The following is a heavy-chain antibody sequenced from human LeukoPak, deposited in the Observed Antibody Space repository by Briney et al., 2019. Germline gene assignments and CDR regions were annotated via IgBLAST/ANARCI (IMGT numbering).Heavy chain of an antibody. Sequence: ASVKVSCKASGYTFTGYYMHWVRQAPGQGLEWMGRIIPILGIANYAQKFQGRATITADKSTSTAYMELSSLRSEDTAVYYCARGPIAVAQVWFDPWGQGTLVTVSS. CDR3: ARGPIAVAQVWFDP. CDR1: GYTFTGYY. J-gene: IGHJ5*02. CDR2: IIPILGIA. V-gene: IGHV1-69*04. D-gene: IGHD6-19*01.